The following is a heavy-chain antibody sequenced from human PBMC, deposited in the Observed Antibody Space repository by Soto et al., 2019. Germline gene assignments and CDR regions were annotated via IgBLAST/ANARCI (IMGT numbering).Heavy chain of an antibody. CDR2: IIPIFGTA. CDR1: GGTFSSYA. CDR3: ARHIAFFGGDCYPPPPDYYYSSGMDV. V-gene: IGHV1-69*13. J-gene: IGHJ6*04. Sequence: SVKVSCKASGGTFSSYAISWVRQAPGQGLEWMGGIIPIFGTANYAQKFQGRVTITADESTSTAYMELSSLRSEDTAVYYCARHIAFFGGDCYPPPPDYYYSSGMDVWGKGTTVPV. D-gene: IGHD2-21*02.